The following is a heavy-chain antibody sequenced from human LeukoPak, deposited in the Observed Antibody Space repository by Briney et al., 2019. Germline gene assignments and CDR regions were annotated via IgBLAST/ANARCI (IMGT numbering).Heavy chain of an antibody. V-gene: IGHV3-23*01. J-gene: IGHJ4*02. Sequence: PGGSLRLSCAVSGITLSNYGMSWVRQAPGKGLEWAAGISDSGGRTNYVDSVKGRFTISRDNPKNTLYLQMNSLRAEDTAVYFCAKRGVVIRVILVGFHKEAYYFDSWGQGALVTVSS. CDR2: ISDSGGRT. CDR3: AKRGVVIRVILVGFHKEAYYFDS. CDR1: GITLSNYG. D-gene: IGHD3-22*01.